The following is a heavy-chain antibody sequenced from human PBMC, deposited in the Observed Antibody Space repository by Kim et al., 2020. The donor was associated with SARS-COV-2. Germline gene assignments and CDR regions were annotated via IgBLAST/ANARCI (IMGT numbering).Heavy chain of an antibody. D-gene: IGHD2-15*01. V-gene: IGHV3-23*01. J-gene: IGHJ4*02. Sequence: YYADSVKGRFTISRDNSKNTLYLQMNSLRAEDTAVYYCAKSVAGTGNFDYWGQGTLVTVSS. CDR3: AKSVAGTGNFDY.